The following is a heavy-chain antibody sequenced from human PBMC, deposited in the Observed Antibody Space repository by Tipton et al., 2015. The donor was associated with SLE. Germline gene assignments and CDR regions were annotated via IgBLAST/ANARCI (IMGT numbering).Heavy chain of an antibody. J-gene: IGHJ2*01. V-gene: IGHV4-34*01. CDR3: ARAPFGSGYYDVDWYFDL. CDR2: INHSGST. D-gene: IGHD3-22*01. CDR1: GGSFSGYY. Sequence: TLSLTCAVYGGSFSGYYWSWIRQPPGKGLEWIGEINHSGSTNDNPSLKSRVTISVDTSKNQFSLKLSSVTAADAAVYYCARAPFGSGYYDVDWYFDLWGRGTLVTVSS.